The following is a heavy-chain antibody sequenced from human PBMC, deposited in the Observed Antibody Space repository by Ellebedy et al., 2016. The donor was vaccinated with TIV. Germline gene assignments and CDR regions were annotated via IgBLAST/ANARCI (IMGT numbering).Heavy chain of an antibody. Sequence: PGGSLRLSCAASGFTFSSYSMNRVRQAPGKGLEWVSSISTSSSYIYYADSVKGRFSISRDNAKNSLYLQMNSLRAEDTAVYYCARKVPAPTTVPPNWYFDLWGRGTLVTVSS. D-gene: IGHD4-17*01. V-gene: IGHV3-21*01. CDR2: ISTSSSYI. CDR3: ARKVPAPTTVPPNWYFDL. CDR1: GFTFSSYS. J-gene: IGHJ2*01.